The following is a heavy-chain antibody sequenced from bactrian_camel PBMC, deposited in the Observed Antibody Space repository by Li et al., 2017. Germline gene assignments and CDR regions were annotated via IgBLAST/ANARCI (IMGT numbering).Heavy chain of an antibody. V-gene: IGHV3S53*01. D-gene: IGHD2*01. CDR1: APGYTSRDYC. CDR2: IETFGDI. CDR3: AADSCSYCSDGDCYTSGGALANKY. J-gene: IGHJ4*01. Sequence: HVQLVESGGGSVQPGGSLRLSCAAPAPGYTSRDYCMGWFRQTPGRQREPVATIETFGDITYAESVKGRFNISKDDAKNTLYLVMNSLKPEDTAIYYCAADSCSYCSDGDCYTSGGALANKYRGQGTQVTVS.